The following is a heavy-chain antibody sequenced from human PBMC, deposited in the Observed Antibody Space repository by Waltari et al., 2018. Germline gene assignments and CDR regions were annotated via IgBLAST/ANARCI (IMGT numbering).Heavy chain of an antibody. CDR2: INHSGST. J-gene: IGHJ3*02. Sequence: QVQLQQWGAGLLKPSETLSLTCAVYGGSFSGYYWSWIRQPPGKGLEWIGEINHSGSTNYNPSLKSRVTISVDTSKNQFSLKLSSVTAADTAVYYCARGVPGFLDAFDIWGQGTMVTVSS. V-gene: IGHV4-34*01. D-gene: IGHD3-3*01. CDR1: GGSFSGYY. CDR3: ARGVPGFLDAFDI.